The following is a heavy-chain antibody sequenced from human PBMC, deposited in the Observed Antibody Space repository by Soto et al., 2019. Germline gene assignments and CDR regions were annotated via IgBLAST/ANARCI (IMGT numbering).Heavy chain of an antibody. J-gene: IGHJ6*02. CDR3: ARVSGGWSVDYYYYGMDV. CDR2: IWYDGSNK. Sequence: QVQLVESGGGVVQPGRSLRLSCAASGFTFSSYGMHWVRQAPGKGLEWVAVIWYDGSNKYYADSVKGRFTISRDNSKNTLYLQMNSRRAEDTAVYYCARVSGGWSVDYYYYGMDVWGQGTTVTVSS. CDR1: GFTFSSYG. D-gene: IGHD7-27*01. V-gene: IGHV3-33*01.